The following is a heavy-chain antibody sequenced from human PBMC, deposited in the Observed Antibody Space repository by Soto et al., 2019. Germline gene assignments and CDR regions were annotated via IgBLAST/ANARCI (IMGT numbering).Heavy chain of an antibody. Sequence: GVSLRLSCAASGFTFSSYGMHWVRQAPGKGLEWVAVISYDGSNKYYADSVKGRFTISRDNSKNTLYLQMNSLRAEDTAVYYCAKPGSYYTYWGPGTLVTVSS. J-gene: IGHJ4*02. CDR3: AKPGSYYTY. CDR1: GFTFSSYG. CDR2: ISYDGSNK. D-gene: IGHD1-26*01. V-gene: IGHV3-30*18.